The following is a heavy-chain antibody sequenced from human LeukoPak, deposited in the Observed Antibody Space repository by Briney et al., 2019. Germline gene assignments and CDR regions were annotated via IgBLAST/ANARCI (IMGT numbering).Heavy chain of an antibody. CDR1: GASVSSASY. D-gene: IGHD3-10*01. CDR3: ARRAGSGSYYYWFDP. Sequence: PSETLSLTCTVSGASVSSASYWTWIRQPPGKGVEWIAHIYNGVNTNYNPSLKSRLTISLDMSKNQMSLKLSSVTAADTAMYYCARRAGSGSYYYWFDPWGQGTQVTVSS. V-gene: IGHV4-61*01. CDR2: IYNGVNT. J-gene: IGHJ5*02.